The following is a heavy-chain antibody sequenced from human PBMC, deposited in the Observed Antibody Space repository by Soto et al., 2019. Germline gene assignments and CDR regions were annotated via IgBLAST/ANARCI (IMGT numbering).Heavy chain of an antibody. CDR2: ISAYNGNT. CDR3: ARDDRLYGEYGVMFVS. D-gene: IGHD4-17*01. V-gene: IGHV1-18*01. CDR1: GYTVIDYG. J-gene: IGHJ4*02. Sequence: QVQLVQSGAEVKKPGASVKVSCKASGYTVIDYGFSWVRQAPGQGLEWTGWISAYNGNTRNAQKFQGRLTMTRETSTRTDYMELRSLRSEDTAVYYCARDDRLYGEYGVMFVSWGQGKLVTVSS.